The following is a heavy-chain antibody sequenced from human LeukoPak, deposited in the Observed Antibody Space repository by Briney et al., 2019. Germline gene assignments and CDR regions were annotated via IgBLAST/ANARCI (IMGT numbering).Heavy chain of an antibody. J-gene: IGHJ6*02. V-gene: IGHV3-30*18. CDR1: GFMFSTYG. CDR2: ISYDGQNK. CDR3: AKDGLAGRFDSSVPGIYDGLDV. D-gene: IGHD6-19*01. Sequence: GGSLRLPCAASGFMFSTYGMHWVRQAPGKGLEWVAVISYDGQNKYYGDSVRGRFTIARDNSKNTLHLQMNSLRREDTAMYYCAKDGLAGRFDSSVPGIYDGLDVWGQGTTVTVSS.